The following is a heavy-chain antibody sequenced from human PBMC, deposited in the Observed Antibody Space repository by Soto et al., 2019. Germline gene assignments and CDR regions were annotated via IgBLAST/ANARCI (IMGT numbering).Heavy chain of an antibody. CDR3: ASGPADGDYYYYGMDV. D-gene: IGHD3-10*01. Sequence: ASVKVSCKASGYTFTSYYMHWVRQAPGQGLEWMGIINPSGGSTSYAQKFQGRVTMTRDTSTSTVYMELSSLRSEDTAVYYCASGPADGDYYYYGMDVWGQGTTVTVSS. J-gene: IGHJ6*02. V-gene: IGHV1-46*01. CDR2: INPSGGST. CDR1: GYTFTSYY.